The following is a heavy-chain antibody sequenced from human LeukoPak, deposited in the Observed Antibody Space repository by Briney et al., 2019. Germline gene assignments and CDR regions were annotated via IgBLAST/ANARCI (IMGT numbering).Heavy chain of an antibody. J-gene: IGHJ6*02. CDR1: GYTLTDYY. CDR3: ARVRRYYYGMDV. Sequence: ASVKVSCKASGYTLTDYYIHWVRQAPGQGLEWMGWMNPNSGDTNSAQSFQGRVTMTRETSISTAYMEPSGLRFDDTAVYYCARVRRYYYGMDVWGQGTTVTVSS. CDR2: MNPNSGDT. V-gene: IGHV1-2*02.